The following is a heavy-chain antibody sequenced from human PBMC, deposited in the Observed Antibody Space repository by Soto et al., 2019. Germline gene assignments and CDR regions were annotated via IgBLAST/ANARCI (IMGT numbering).Heavy chain of an antibody. CDR1: GGSISSSSYY. CDR2: IYYSGST. D-gene: IGHD6-13*01. J-gene: IGHJ4*02. V-gene: IGHV4-39*01. Sequence: QLQLQESGPGLVKPSETLSLTCTVSGGSISSSSYYWGWIRQPPGKGLAWIGRIYYSGSTYYNPSLKSRVTISVDTSTNQFSLKLSSVTAADTAVYYCARRRGYSSSWYFDYWGQGTLVTVSS. CDR3: ARRRGYSSSWYFDY.